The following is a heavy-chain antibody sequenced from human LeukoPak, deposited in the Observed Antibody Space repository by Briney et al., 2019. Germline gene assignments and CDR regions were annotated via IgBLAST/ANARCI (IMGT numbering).Heavy chain of an antibody. J-gene: IGHJ4*02. Sequence: GSLRLSCAASGFTFSSYTLNWVRQAPGKGLEWVSSTSPSSTYIHYADSVKGRFTISRDNAKNSLHSQINSLRAEDTAVYYCARDSSRTYSGYDAPGVDCWGQGTLVTVSS. CDR2: TSPSSTYI. D-gene: IGHD5-12*01. CDR3: ARDSSRTYSGYDAPGVDC. V-gene: IGHV3-21*01. CDR1: GFTFSSYT.